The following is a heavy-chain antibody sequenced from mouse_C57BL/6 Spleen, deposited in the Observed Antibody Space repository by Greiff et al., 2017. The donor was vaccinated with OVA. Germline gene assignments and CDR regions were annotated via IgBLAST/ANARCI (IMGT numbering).Heavy chain of an antibody. J-gene: IGHJ3*01. CDR3: ARNYGSSPGFAY. CDR2: IDPSDSET. D-gene: IGHD1-1*01. V-gene: IGHV1-52*01. Sequence: QVQLQQPGAELVRPGSSVKLSCKASGYTFTSYWMHWVKQRPIQGLAWIGNIDPSDSETHYNQKFKDKATLTVDKSSSTAYMQLSSLTSEDSAVYDCARNYGSSPGFAYWGQGTLVTVSA. CDR1: GYTFTSYW.